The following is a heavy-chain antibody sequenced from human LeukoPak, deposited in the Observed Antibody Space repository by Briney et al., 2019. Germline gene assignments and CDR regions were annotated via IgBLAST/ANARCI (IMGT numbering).Heavy chain of an antibody. Sequence: GGSLRLSCAASGFTFSSYWMSWVRQAPGKGLEWVANIKQDGSEKYYVDSVKGRFTISRDNAKNSLYLQMNSLRAEDTAVYYCARGGPYDFWSGYSSPYYFDYWGQGTLVTVSS. CDR3: ARGGPYDFWSGYSSPYYFDY. V-gene: IGHV3-7*01. CDR1: GFTFSSYW. J-gene: IGHJ4*02. D-gene: IGHD3-3*01. CDR2: IKQDGSEK.